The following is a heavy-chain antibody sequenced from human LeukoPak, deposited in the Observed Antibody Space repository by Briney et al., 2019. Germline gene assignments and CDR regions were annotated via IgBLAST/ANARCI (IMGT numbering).Heavy chain of an antibody. CDR2: IYYGGST. D-gene: IGHD6-13*01. Sequence: SETLSLTCTVSGGSISSSSYYWGWIRQPPGKGLEWIGSIYYGGSTYYNPSLKSRVTISVDTSKNQFSLKLSSVTAADTAVYYCARAYFSSWYMNWFDPWGQGTLVTVSS. V-gene: IGHV4-39*01. CDR3: ARAYFSSWYMNWFDP. CDR1: GGSISSSSYY. J-gene: IGHJ5*02.